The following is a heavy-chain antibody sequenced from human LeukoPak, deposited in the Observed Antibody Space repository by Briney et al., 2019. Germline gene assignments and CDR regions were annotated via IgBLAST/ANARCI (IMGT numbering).Heavy chain of an antibody. Sequence: GASGKVSCKASGYTFTSYDVNWVRQAAGQGLEWMGWVNPNSGHTGYAQKFQGRVTMTTNTSISTAYMELSSLRPEDTAVYYCARGAPGSYCSGGSCPYFDYWGQGTLVSVSS. CDR2: VNPNSGHT. CDR3: ARGAPGSYCSGGSCPYFDY. D-gene: IGHD2-15*01. V-gene: IGHV1-8*01. J-gene: IGHJ4*02. CDR1: GYTFTSYD.